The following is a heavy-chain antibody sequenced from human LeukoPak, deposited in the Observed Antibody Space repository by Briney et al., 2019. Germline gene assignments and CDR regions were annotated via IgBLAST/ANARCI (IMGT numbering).Heavy chain of an antibody. V-gene: IGHV1-69*13. Sequence: GASVTVSCKASGGTFISYAISWVRQAPGQGLEWMGGIIPIFGTANYAQKFQGRVTITADESTSTAYMELSSLRSEDTAVYYCATPGNYDSSGYYHYYYYMDVWGKGTTVTVSS. D-gene: IGHD3-22*01. CDR1: GGTFISYA. CDR2: IIPIFGTA. J-gene: IGHJ6*03. CDR3: ATPGNYDSSGYYHYYYYMDV.